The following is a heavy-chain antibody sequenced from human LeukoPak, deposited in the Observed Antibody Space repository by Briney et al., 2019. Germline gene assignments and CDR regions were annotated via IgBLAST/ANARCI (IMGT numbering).Heavy chain of an antibody. CDR3: AKDSKIVGATFRSYHYMDV. V-gene: IGHV3-64*02. D-gene: IGHD1-26*01. CDR2: ISRNGGNT. J-gene: IGHJ6*03. CDR1: GFTFSDYS. Sequence: GGSLRLSCAASGFTFSDYSMHWVRQAPGKGLEYVSAISRNGGNTYYAGSVKGRFTISRDNSKNTLYLQMNSLRAEDTAVYYCAKDSKIVGATFRSYHYMDVWGKGTAVTVSS.